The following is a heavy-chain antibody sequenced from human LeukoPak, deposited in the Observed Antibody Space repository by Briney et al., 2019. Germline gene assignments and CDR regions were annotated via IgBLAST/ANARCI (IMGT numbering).Heavy chain of an antibody. Sequence: ASVKVSCKASGGTFSSYAISWVRQAPGQGLEWMGRIIPILGIANYAQKFQGRVTITADKSTSTAYMELSSLRSEGTAVYYCARYYYYDSSGASNANAFDIWGQGTMVTVSS. D-gene: IGHD3-22*01. CDR2: IIPILGIA. CDR3: ARYYYYDSSGASNANAFDI. V-gene: IGHV1-69*04. CDR1: GGTFSSYA. J-gene: IGHJ3*02.